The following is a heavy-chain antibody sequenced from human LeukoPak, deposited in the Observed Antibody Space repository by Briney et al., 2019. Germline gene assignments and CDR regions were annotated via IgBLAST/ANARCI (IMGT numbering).Heavy chain of an antibody. CDR1: GGSISSYY. J-gene: IGHJ3*02. V-gene: IGHV4-4*07. CDR3: GRLPESRTEAVDI. Sequence: PSETLSLTCTVSGGSISSYYWSWIRQPAGKGLEWIGRIYTSGSTNYNPSLKSRVTISVDMSRNQFSLKLSSVTAADTAVYYCGRLPESRTEAVDIWGQGTVVTVSS. CDR2: IYTSGST. D-gene: IGHD2-2*01.